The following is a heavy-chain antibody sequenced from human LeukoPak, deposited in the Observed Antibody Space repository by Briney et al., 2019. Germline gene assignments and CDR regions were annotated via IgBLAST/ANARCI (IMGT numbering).Heavy chain of an antibody. CDR1: GFTFGDCG. CDR2: INWNGGSP. V-gene: IGHV3-20*04. CDR3: EADPGDY. D-gene: IGHD2-15*01. J-gene: IGHJ4*02. Sequence: GGSLRLSCAASGFTFGDCGMSWVRQAPGKGLEWVSGINWNGGSPRYADSVKGRFTISRDNAKNSLYLQMNSLRANDTAIYYCEADPGDYWGQGTLVTVSS.